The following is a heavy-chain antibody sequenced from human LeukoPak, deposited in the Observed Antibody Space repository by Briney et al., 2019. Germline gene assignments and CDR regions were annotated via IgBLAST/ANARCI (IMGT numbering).Heavy chain of an antibody. J-gene: IGHJ4*02. CDR3: ARDAMFDYGDYGDFDY. Sequence: ASVKVSCKASGYTFTSYGISWVRQAPGQGLEWMGWISAYNGNTNYAQKLQGRVAMTTDTSTSTAYMELRSLRSDDTAVYYCARDAMFDYGDYGDFDYWGQGTLVTVSS. CDR1: GYTFTSYG. D-gene: IGHD4-17*01. CDR2: ISAYNGNT. V-gene: IGHV1-18*01.